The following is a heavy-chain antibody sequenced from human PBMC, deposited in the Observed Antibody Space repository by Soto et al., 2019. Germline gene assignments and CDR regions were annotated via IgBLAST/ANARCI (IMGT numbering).Heavy chain of an antibody. CDR1: GFTVSSNY. Sequence: GGSQRLSCAASGFTVSSNYMSWVRQAPGKGLEWVSVIYSGGSTYYADSVKGRFTISRDNSKNTLYLQMNSLRAEDTAVYYCAREGDYYYYYMDVWGKGTTVTAP. D-gene: IGHD1-26*01. V-gene: IGHV3-66*01. J-gene: IGHJ6*03. CDR3: AREGDYYYYYMDV. CDR2: IYSGGST.